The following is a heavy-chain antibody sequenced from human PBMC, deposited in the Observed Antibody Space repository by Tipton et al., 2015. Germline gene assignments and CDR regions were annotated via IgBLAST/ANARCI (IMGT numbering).Heavy chain of an antibody. CDR2: ISHSGNT. CDR3: ACQDYDILTRDYQTVDY. J-gene: IGHJ4*02. Sequence: LRLSCTVSGYSISSGYYWGWIRQPPGKGLEWIGSISHSGNTYYNPSLKSRVTISVDTSKNQFSLRVRSVTAADTAVYYCACQDYDILTRDYQTVDYWGQGTLVTVSS. CDR1: GYSISSGYY. D-gene: IGHD3-9*01. V-gene: IGHV4-38-2*02.